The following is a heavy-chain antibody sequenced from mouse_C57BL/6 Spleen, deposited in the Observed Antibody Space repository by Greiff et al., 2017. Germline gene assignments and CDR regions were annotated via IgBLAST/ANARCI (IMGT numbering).Heavy chain of an antibody. D-gene: IGHD2-4*01. CDR3: ARQGLSYYAMDY. CDR2: ISGGGGNT. CDR1: GFTFSSYT. V-gene: IGHV5-9*01. J-gene: IGHJ4*01. Sequence: EVMLVESGGGLVKPGGSLKLSCAASGFTFSSYTMSWVRQTPEKRLEWVATISGGGGNTYYPDSVKGRFTISRDNAKNTLYLQMSSLRSEDTALYYCARQGLSYYAMDYWGQGTSVTVSS.